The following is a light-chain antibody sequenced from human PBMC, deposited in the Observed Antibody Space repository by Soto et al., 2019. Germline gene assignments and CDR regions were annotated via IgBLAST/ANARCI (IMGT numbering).Light chain of an antibody. CDR1: QSIANS. Sequence: ETVVKHSPCTLSLSPGERASLSCRASQSIANSLAWYQQKPGQAPRLLIFGASNRATGIPDRFSGSGSGTDFTLTISRLEPEDFAVYHCQQYGGSPRTFGQGTKVDI. CDR2: GAS. CDR3: QQYGGSPRT. J-gene: IGKJ1*01. V-gene: IGKV3-20*01.